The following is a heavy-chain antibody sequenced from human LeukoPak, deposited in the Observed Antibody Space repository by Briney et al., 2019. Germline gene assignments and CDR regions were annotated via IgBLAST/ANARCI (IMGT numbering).Heavy chain of an antibody. CDR3: ARVTAARPSNPLDY. V-gene: IGHV1-2*02. D-gene: IGHD6-13*01. J-gene: IGHJ4*02. CDR1: GYTFTGYY. Sequence: ASVKDSCKASGYTFTGYYMHWVRQAPGQGLEWMGWINPNSGGTNYAQKFQGRVTMTRDTSISTAYMELSRLRSDDTAVYYCARVTAARPSNPLDYWGQGTLVTVSS. CDR2: INPNSGGT.